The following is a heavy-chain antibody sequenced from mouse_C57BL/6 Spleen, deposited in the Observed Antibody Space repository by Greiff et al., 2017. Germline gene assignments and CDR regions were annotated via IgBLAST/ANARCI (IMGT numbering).Heavy chain of an antibody. J-gene: IGHJ4*01. CDR1: GFTFSDYG. CDR3: AREMWDGAMDY. Sequence: EVQVVESGGGLVKPGGSLKLSCAASGFTFSDYGMHWVRQAPEKGLEWVAYISSGSSTIYYADPVKGRFTISRDNAKNTLFLQMTSLRSEDTAMDYCAREMWDGAMDYWGQGTSVTVSS. CDR2: ISSGSSTI. V-gene: IGHV5-17*01. D-gene: IGHD4-1*01.